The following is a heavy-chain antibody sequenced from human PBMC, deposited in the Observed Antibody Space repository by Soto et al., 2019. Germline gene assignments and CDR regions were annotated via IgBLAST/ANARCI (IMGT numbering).Heavy chain of an antibody. Sequence: ASGPXRVNPTQTLTITCNVSGFSLSNSGEGVGWIRQPPGKALEWLALIYWNDDKRYSPSLKSRLTITKDTSRNQVVLTMTNMDPVDTATYYCAHVGIAVHLFDYWGQGTLVTVSS. CDR3: AHVGIAVHLFDY. D-gene: IGHD6-19*01. J-gene: IGHJ4*02. V-gene: IGHV2-5*01. CDR1: GFSLSNSGEG. CDR2: IYWNDDK.